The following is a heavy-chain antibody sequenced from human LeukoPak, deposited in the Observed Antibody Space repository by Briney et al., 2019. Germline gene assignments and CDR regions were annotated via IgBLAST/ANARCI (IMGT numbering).Heavy chain of an antibody. D-gene: IGHD3-22*01. CDR2: IYSGGST. J-gene: IGHJ4*02. V-gene: IGHV3-53*01. Sequence: GGSLRLSCAAYGFSVSSNYMSWVRQAPGKGLDWVSVIYSGGSTYYADSVKGRFTISRDNSKNTLYLQMNSLRGEDTAVYYCARVQYYDSSGYFIYWGQGTLVTVSS. CDR1: GFSVSSNY. CDR3: ARVQYYDSSGYFIY.